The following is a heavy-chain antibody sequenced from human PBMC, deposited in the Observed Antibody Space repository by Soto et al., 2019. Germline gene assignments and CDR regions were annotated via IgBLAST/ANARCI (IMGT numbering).Heavy chain of an antibody. Sequence: GGSLRLSCTASGFTFGDYAMSWFRQAPGKGLEWVGFIRSKAYGGTTEYAASVKGRFTISRDDSKSIAYLQMNSLKTEDTAVYYCRGIAVAGISRNWFDPWGQGTLVTVSS. D-gene: IGHD6-19*01. CDR1: GFTFGDYA. J-gene: IGHJ5*02. CDR3: RGIAVAGISRNWFDP. CDR2: IRSKAYGGTT. V-gene: IGHV3-49*03.